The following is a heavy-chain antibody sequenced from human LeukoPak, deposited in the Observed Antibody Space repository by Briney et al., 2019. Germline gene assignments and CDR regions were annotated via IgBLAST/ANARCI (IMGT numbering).Heavy chain of an antibody. V-gene: IGHV3-21*01. Sequence: GGSLRLSCAASGFTFSSYSMNWVRQAPGKGLEWVSSISSSSSYIYYADSVKGRFTISRDNAKNSLYLQMNSLRAEDTAVYYCARDPRAGDFWSGYYPEGDYYYYYYMDVWGKGTTVTVSS. CDR2: ISSSSSYI. D-gene: IGHD3-3*01. CDR3: ARDPRAGDFWSGYYPEGDYYYYYYMDV. J-gene: IGHJ6*03. CDR1: GFTFSSYS.